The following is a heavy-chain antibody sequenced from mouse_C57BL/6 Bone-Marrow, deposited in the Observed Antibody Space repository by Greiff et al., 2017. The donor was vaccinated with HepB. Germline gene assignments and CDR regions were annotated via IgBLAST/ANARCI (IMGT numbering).Heavy chain of an antibody. V-gene: IGHV1-63*01. CDR3: ARSPPYSFFDY. J-gene: IGHJ2*01. CDR2: IYPGGGYT. D-gene: IGHD2-10*01. Sequence: QVQLQQSGAELVRPGTSVKMSCKASGYTFTNYWIGWAKQRPGHGLEWIGDIYPGGGYTNYNEKFKGKATLTADKSSSTAYMQCSSLTSEDSAIYYCARSPPYSFFDYWGQGTTLTVSS. CDR1: GYTFTNYW.